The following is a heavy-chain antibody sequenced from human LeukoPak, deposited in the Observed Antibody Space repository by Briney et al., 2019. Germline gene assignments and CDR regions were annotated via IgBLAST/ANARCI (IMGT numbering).Heavy chain of an antibody. J-gene: IGHJ6*02. CDR3: ARSYSSSSYYYYGMDV. CDR1: GYTFTGYH. D-gene: IGHD6-6*01. Sequence: WASVKVSCKASGYTFTGYHMHWVRQAPGQGLEWMGGIIPIFGTANYAQKFQGRVTITADESTSTAYMELSSLRSEDTAVYYCARSYSSSSYYYYGMDVWGQGTTVTVSS. V-gene: IGHV1-69*13. CDR2: IIPIFGTA.